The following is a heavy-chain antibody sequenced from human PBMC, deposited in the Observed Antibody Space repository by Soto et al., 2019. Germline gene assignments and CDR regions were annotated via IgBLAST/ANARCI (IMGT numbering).Heavy chain of an antibody. Sequence: GGSLRLSCAASGFTFSSYDMHWVRQAPGKGLEWVSAIGTAGDTYYPGSVKGRFTISRENAKNSLYLQMNSLRAEDTAVYYCARGPSYYYDSSGYYYPDYWGQGTLVTVSS. CDR1: GFTFSSYD. J-gene: IGHJ4*02. CDR3: ARGPSYYYDSSGYYYPDY. V-gene: IGHV3-13*01. D-gene: IGHD3-22*01. CDR2: IGTAGDT.